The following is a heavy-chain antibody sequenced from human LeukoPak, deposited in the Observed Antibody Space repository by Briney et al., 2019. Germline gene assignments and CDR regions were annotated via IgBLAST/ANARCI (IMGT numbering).Heavy chain of an antibody. D-gene: IGHD3-10*01. CDR2: ISSNGGST. Sequence: GGSLRLSCSASGFTFSSYAMHWVRQAPGKGLEYVSGISSNGGSTYYADSVKGRFTISRDNSKNTLYLQMSSLRAEDTAVYYCLYGSGSSFDYWGQGTLVTVSS. J-gene: IGHJ4*02. CDR1: GFTFSSYA. V-gene: IGHV3-64D*06. CDR3: LYGSGSSFDY.